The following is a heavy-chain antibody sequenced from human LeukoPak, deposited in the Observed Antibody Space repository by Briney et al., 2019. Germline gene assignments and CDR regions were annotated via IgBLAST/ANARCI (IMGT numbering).Heavy chain of an antibody. CDR1: GFTFSSSA. Sequence: GRSLTLSCAASGFTFSSSAMHWVRQAPGKGLEWVAVVFSDGTYKYYADSVKGRFAISRDNSKNMLFLQMNSLRAEDTAVYYCAKGPLYYYGDNAWFGPWGQGTLVTVSS. CDR3: AKGPLYYYGDNAWFGP. J-gene: IGHJ5*02. D-gene: IGHD4-17*01. V-gene: IGHV3-30*18. CDR2: VFSDGTYK.